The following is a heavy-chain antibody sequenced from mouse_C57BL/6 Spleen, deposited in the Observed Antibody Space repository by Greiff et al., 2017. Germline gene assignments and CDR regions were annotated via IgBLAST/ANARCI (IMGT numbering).Heavy chain of an antibody. CDR3: ARRDGYCFDY. CDR1: GFTFSSYT. D-gene: IGHD2-3*01. J-gene: IGHJ2*01. Sequence: EVHLVESGGGLVKPGGSLKLSCAASGFTFSSYTMSWVRQTPEKRLEWVATISGGGGYTYYPDSVKGRFTISRDNAKNTLYLQMSSLRSEDTALYYCARRDGYCFDYWGQGTTLTVSS. CDR2: ISGGGGYT. V-gene: IGHV5-9*01.